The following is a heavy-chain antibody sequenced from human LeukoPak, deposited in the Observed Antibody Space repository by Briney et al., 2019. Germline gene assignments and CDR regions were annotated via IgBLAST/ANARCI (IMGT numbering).Heavy chain of an antibody. Sequence: GGSLRLSCAVSGITLSNYGMSWVRPPPGKGLEWVAGISDGGGSRNYADSVKGRFTISRDNPTHTLDLQMNSLRAEDTAVYFCAKRGVVIRAVIIVGFHKEAYYFDYWGQGALVTVSS. D-gene: IGHD3-10*01. CDR3: AKRGVVIRAVIIVGFHKEAYYFDY. CDR1: GITLSNYG. J-gene: IGHJ4*02. V-gene: IGHV3-23*01. CDR2: ISDGGGSR.